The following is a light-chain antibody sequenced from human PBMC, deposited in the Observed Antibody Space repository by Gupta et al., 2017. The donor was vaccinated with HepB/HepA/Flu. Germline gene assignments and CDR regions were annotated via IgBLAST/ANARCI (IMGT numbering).Light chain of an antibody. V-gene: IGLV1-36*01. J-gene: IGLJ3*02. CDR1: WSNIGDNT. Sequence: QSVVTQPPSVSEAPRQRVTISCSGSWSNIGDNTVNWYQQLPGKAPKLLIYYDDLLPSGVSDRFSGSKSGTSASLTISGLQSEDEADYYCAARDDSLNGLVFGGGTKMTVL. CDR3: AARDDSLNGLV. CDR2: YDD.